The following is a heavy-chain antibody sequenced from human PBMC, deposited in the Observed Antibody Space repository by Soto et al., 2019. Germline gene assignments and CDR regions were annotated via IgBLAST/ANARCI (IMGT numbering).Heavy chain of an antibody. V-gene: IGHV3-53*01. CDR3: ARAALGVVVTGWKPDPFDY. CDR1: GFTVSSNY. Sequence: GGSLRLSCAASGFTVSSNYMSWVRQSPGKGLEWVSVIYSGGSTYYADSVKGRFTISRDNSKNTLYLQMNSLRAEDTAVYYCARAALGVVVTGWKPDPFDYWGQGTLVTVSS. D-gene: IGHD2-21*02. CDR2: IYSGGST. J-gene: IGHJ4*02.